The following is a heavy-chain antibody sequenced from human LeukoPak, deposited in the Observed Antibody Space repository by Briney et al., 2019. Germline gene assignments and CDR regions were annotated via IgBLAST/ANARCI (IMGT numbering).Heavy chain of an antibody. J-gene: IGHJ4*02. CDR3: ARDPGFSSFDF. CDR1: GFTFSNYW. Sequence: GGSLTLSCVVSGFTFSNYWLTWVRQTPRKGLEFVANINQDGSVENYVDSVKGRFTISRVNAKNSLHLQMSSLRVDDTTIYYCARDPGFSSFDFWGQGALVSVSS. CDR2: INQDGSVE. V-gene: IGHV3-7*03. D-gene: IGHD2-2*01.